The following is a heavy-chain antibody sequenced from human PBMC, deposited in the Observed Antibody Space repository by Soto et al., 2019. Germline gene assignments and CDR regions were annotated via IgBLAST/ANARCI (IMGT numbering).Heavy chain of an antibody. CDR1: GFTFSSFW. V-gene: IGHV3-74*01. J-gene: IGHJ4*02. Sequence: EVQLVEAGGGLVQPGGSLRLSCEVSGFTFSSFWMHWVRQAPGTGLEWVSRIDRYGSTTGYADAVKGRFTISRDNVKKTLYLQMNSLRAEDTAGYYCARQTPAGEEDYWGQGTRVIVSS. CDR3: ARQTPAGEEDY. CDR2: IDRYGSTT. D-gene: IGHD7-27*01.